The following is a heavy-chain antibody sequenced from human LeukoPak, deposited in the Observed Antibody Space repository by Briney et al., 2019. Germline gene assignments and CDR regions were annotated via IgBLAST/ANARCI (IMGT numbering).Heavy chain of an antibody. V-gene: IGHV3-48*01. CDR3: ARGFVGYYFDY. CDR1: GFTFSSYS. Sequence: GGSLRLSCAASGFTFSSYSMNWVRQAPGKGLEWVSYISSSSSTIYYADSVKGRFTISRDNAKNSLYLQMNSLRAEDTAVYYCARGFVGYYFDYWGLGTLVTVSS. D-gene: IGHD3-10*01. J-gene: IGHJ4*02. CDR2: ISSSSSTI.